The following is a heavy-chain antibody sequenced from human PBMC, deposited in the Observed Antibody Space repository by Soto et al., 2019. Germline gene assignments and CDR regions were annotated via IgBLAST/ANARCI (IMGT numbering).Heavy chain of an antibody. J-gene: IGHJ4*02. Sequence: HPGGSLRLSCAASGFTFSSYWMHWVRQAPGKGLVWVSPINSYSSSTYYADSVKGRFTISRDNAKNSLYLQMNSLRAEDTAVYYCARDYGDYSLSWGQGTLVTVSS. CDR3: ARDYGDYSLS. CDR1: GFTFSSYW. D-gene: IGHD4-17*01. V-gene: IGHV3-74*01. CDR2: INSYSSST.